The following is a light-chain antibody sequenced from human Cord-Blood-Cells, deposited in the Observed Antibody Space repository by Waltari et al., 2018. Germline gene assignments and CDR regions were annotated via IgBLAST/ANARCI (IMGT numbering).Light chain of an antibody. CDR1: QSVSSY. CDR3: QQRSNWPRT. J-gene: IGKJ1*01. CDR2: DAS. V-gene: IGKV3-11*01. Sequence: EIVLTQSPATLSLSPGERATLSYRASQSVSSYLAWYQQKPGQAPRLLIYDASNRATGIPARFSGSGSGTDFTLTISSLEPEDFAVYYCQQRSNWPRTFGPGTKVEIK.